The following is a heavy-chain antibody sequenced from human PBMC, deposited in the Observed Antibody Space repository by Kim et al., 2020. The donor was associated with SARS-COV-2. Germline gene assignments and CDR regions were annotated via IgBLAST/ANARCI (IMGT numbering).Heavy chain of an antibody. CDR1: GFTVSSNY. Sequence: GGSLRLSCAASGFTVSSNYMSWVRQAPGKGLEWVSVIYSGGSTYYADSVKGRFTISRDNSKNTLYLQMNSLRAGDTAVYYCANSVDSFFDYWGQGTLVTVSS. D-gene: IGHD5-12*01. J-gene: IGHJ4*02. V-gene: IGHV3-53*01. CDR2: IYSGGST. CDR3: ANSVDSFFDY.